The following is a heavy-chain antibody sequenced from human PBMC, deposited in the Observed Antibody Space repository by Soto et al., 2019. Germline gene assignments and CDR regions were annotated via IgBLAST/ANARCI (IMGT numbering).Heavy chain of an antibody. CDR1: GFTVSSFG. V-gene: IGHV3-64D*06. Sequence: GGSLRLSCSGSGFTVSSFGMHWGRHAAGKGLEHVSTLSSNGIGTYYADSVKGRFTFSRDTSKNTLYLQMSSLRTEDTAVYYCVKDMGQAAVGIRYPYGLDVWGLGTTGTVS. CDR3: VKDMGQAAVGIRYPYGLDV. D-gene: IGHD6-13*01. J-gene: IGHJ6*02. CDR2: LSSNGIGT.